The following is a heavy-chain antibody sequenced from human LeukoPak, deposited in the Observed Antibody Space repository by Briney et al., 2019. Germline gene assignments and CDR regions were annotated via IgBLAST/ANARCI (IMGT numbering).Heavy chain of an antibody. J-gene: IGHJ4*02. Sequence: GGSLRLSCAASGFTFSSYAMSWVRQAPGKGLEWVSAISGSGGSTYYADSVKGRFTISRDNSKNTLYLQMNSLRAEGTAVYYCAKNYLSIVVVPTNYWGQGTLVTVSS. V-gene: IGHV3-23*01. CDR3: AKNYLSIVVVPTNY. CDR2: ISGSGGST. CDR1: GFTFSSYA. D-gene: IGHD2-2*01.